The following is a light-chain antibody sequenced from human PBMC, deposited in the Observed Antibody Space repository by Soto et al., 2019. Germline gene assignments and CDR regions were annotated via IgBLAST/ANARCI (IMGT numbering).Light chain of an antibody. J-gene: IGLJ1*01. CDR1: SPNIGGNS. CDR3: GSLDSSLSAYV. V-gene: IGLV1-51*01. CDR2: DDD. Sequence: QSVMTQPPSVSAAPGQKVTISCSGSSPNIGGNSVSWYQQLPGTAPKLLIYDDDKRPSGIPDRFSGSKSGTSATLGITGFQTGDEADYYCGSLDSSLSAYVFATGTKLTVL.